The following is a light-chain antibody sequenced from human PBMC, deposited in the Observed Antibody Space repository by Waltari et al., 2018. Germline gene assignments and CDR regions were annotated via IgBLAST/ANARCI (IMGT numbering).Light chain of an antibody. V-gene: IGLV2-23*02. Sequence: QSGLTQPASVSGSPGQSITISCTGTSSDVGNYNLVSWYQQYAGKAPKLMVYEVTKRASGVSDRFSGSKSGNTASLTISGLQSEDEADYYCCSYVGLGIYVFGTGTKVTVL. CDR1: SSDVGNYNL. CDR3: CSYVGLGIYV. J-gene: IGLJ1*01. CDR2: EVT.